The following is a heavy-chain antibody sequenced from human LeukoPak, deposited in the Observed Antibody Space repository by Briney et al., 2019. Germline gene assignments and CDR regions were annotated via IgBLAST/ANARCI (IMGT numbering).Heavy chain of an antibody. CDR1: GFTFSYYG. Sequence: TGGSLRLSCAASGFTFSYYGMTWVRQAPGKGLEWISYITDGGVDTFYTDSVKGRFTVSRDNSKNTLSLQMSSLRAEDTAVYFCAKRQPTSGWFKYFDSWGQGTLVTVSS. D-gene: IGHD6-19*01. CDR2: ITDGGVDT. J-gene: IGHJ4*02. V-gene: IGHV3-23*01. CDR3: AKRQPTSGWFKYFDS.